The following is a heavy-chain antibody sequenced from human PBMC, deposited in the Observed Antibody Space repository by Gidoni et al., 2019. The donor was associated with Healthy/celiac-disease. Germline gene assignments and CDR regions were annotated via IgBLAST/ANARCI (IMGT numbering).Heavy chain of an antibody. J-gene: IGHJ4*02. CDR1: GFTFRSYW. V-gene: IGHV3-7*01. D-gene: IGHD2-21*02. CDR2: IKQDGSEK. CDR3: ARDFPYCGGDCYFFDY. Sequence: EVQLVESGGGLVQPGGSLMLPCAASGFTFRSYWMRWVRQAPGKGLEGVANIKQDGSEKYYVDSVKGRFTISRDNAKNSLYLQMNSLRAEDTAVYYCARDFPYCGGDCYFFDYWGQGTLVTVSS.